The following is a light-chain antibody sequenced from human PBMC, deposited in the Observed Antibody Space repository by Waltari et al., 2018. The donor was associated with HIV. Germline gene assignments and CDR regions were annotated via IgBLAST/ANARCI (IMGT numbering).Light chain of an antibody. Sequence: QSALTQAASVSGSPGQSITIPCTGISSDVGSFNLVSWYQQHPGKAPKLMIYEVSKRPSGVSHSFSGSKSGNTASLTISGLQAEDEADYYCYSYGGSSTVIFGGGTKLTVL. J-gene: IGLJ2*01. CDR3: YSYGGSSTVI. CDR1: SSDVGSFNL. V-gene: IGLV2-23*02. CDR2: EVS.